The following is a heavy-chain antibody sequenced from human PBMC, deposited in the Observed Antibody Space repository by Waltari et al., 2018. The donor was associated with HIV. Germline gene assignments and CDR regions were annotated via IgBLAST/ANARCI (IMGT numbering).Heavy chain of an antibody. CDR3: SRDTFGEYDF. J-gene: IGHJ4*02. CDR2: INIDGRTI. D-gene: IGHD3-3*01. V-gene: IGHV3-74*01. Sequence: EVQLVQSGGGLIKPWGSLRLSCAASGFSVTNYWMHWVRQSPGKGLVWVSRINIDGRTIDYADSVKGRFTISRDSAKNTLSLQMNSLREEDTAVYYCSRDTFGEYDFWGQGALVTVSS. CDR1: GFSVTNYW.